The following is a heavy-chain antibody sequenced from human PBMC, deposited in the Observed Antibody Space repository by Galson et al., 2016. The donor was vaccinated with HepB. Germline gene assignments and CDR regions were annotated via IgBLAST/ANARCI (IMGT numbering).Heavy chain of an antibody. D-gene: IGHD2-21*01. Sequence: SCAASGFNFADAWMNWVRQAPGKGLEWVGRIKSKTAVGTTDYAAPVKGRFTISRDDSKNTLYLQMNSLKTEDTAMYYCVTRGGENNWGPGTLVTVSS. CDR3: VTRGGENN. CDR1: GFNFADAW. CDR2: IKSKTAVGTT. V-gene: IGHV3-15*01. J-gene: IGHJ4*02.